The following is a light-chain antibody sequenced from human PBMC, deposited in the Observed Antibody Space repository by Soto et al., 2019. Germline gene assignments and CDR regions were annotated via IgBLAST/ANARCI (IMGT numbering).Light chain of an antibody. J-gene: IGKJ4*01. Sequence: IVLTQSPGTLSLSPGERATLSCRASQTVSSTYLAWCQQKPGQAPRLLIYGASSRATGIPDRFSGSGSGTDFTLTISRLEPEDFAVYYCRQYGSSPPLTFGGGTKVDI. CDR2: GAS. CDR3: RQYGSSPPLT. CDR1: QTVSSTY. V-gene: IGKV3-20*01.